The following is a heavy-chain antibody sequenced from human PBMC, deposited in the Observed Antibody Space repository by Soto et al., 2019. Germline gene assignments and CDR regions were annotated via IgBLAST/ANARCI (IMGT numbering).Heavy chain of an antibody. Sequence: QVQLVQSGAEEKKPGASVKVSCKASGYTFTNYAMHWVRQAPGQRLEWMGWMNAGNGNTKYSQKFQGRVTITRNTSASTAYMELSSLRSEDTAVYYCARVSGYYVPDYWGQGTLVTVSS. CDR3: ARVSGYYVPDY. CDR2: MNAGNGNT. CDR1: GYTFTNYA. V-gene: IGHV1-3*05. J-gene: IGHJ4*02. D-gene: IGHD5-12*01.